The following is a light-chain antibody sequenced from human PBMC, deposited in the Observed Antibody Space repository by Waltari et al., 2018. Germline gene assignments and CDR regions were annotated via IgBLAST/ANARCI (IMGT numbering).Light chain of an antibody. CDR1: SSDVGTYNS. Sequence: QSALTQPASVSGSPGQSITISCTGTSSDVGTYNSVSWYQDHPGQGPKVIIYDVSDRPSGVSARFSCAESGNTASLTISGLQAEDEADYYCSSQSSDNVVLFGGGTKVTVL. V-gene: IGLV2-14*03. J-gene: IGLJ3*02. CDR2: DVS. CDR3: SSQSSDNVVL.